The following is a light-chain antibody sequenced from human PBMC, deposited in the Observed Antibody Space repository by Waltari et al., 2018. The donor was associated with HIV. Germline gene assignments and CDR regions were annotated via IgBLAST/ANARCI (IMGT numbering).Light chain of an antibody. CDR3: QQYYSIYT. Sequence: DIVMTQSPDSLAVSLGERATINCKSSQGVLYSSNNKNYLAWYQQKPGQPPKLLIYWASTRESGVPDRFSGSGSGTDFTLTISSLQAEDVAVYYCQQYYSIYTFGQGTKLEIK. CDR1: QGVLYSSNNKNY. V-gene: IGKV4-1*01. J-gene: IGKJ2*01. CDR2: WAS.